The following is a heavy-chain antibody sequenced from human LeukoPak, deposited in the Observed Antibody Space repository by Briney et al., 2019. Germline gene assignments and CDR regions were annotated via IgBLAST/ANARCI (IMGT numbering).Heavy chain of an antibody. Sequence: GGSLRLSCAASGFTFNDYYMSWIRQAPGKGLEWVSYISSSGSTIYYADSVKGRFTISRDNAKNSLYLQMNSLRAEDTAVYYCARDHYYDSSGLDYWGQGTLVTVSS. D-gene: IGHD3-22*01. CDR2: ISSSGSTI. J-gene: IGHJ4*02. CDR1: GFTFNDYY. V-gene: IGHV3-11*01. CDR3: ARDHYYDSSGLDY.